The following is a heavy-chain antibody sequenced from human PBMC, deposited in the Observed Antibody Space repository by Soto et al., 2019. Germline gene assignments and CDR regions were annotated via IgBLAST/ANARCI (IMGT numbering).Heavy chain of an antibody. CDR2: VTSSGQT. CDR3: ARHSQTALITGFDS. V-gene: IGHV4-39*01. D-gene: IGHD5-18*01. CDR1: GGSIIDRRYD. J-gene: IGHJ4*02. Sequence: QVQLQQSGPRLVRPSETLSLRCNVSGGSIIDRRYDWVWVRQAPDKGREWIAAVTSSGQTFSIPSLEGRVAVSSDTSKNELYLSLTSVTASDTGVYYCARHSQTALITGFDSWGQGIRVTVSS.